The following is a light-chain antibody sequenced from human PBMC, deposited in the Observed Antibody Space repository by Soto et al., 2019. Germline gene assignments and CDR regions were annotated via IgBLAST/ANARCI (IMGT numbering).Light chain of an antibody. CDR3: CSYTSSSTHV. CDR2: DVN. CDR1: SSDVGGYNF. Sequence: QSALPQPASVSGSPGQSITMSCTGTSSDVGGYNFVSWYQQHPGKVPKLMIFDVNRRPSGVSDRFSGSKSGNTASLTISGLQAEDEGDYYCCSYTSSSTHVFGSGTKLTVL. J-gene: IGLJ1*01. V-gene: IGLV2-14*03.